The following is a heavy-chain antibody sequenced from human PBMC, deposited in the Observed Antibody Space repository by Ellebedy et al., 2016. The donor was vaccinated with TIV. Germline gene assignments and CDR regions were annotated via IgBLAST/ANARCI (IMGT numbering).Heavy chain of an antibody. V-gene: IGHV3-33*06. CDR1: GFTFSSYS. Sequence: GGSLRLXXAASGFTFSSYSMNWVRQAPGKGLEWVAVIWYDGSNKYYADSVKGRFTISRDNSKNTLYLQMNSLRAEDTAVYYCAKGRPGDYGDYVKIYYFDYWGQGTLVTVSS. CDR2: IWYDGSNK. J-gene: IGHJ4*02. CDR3: AKGRPGDYGDYVKIYYFDY. D-gene: IGHD4-17*01.